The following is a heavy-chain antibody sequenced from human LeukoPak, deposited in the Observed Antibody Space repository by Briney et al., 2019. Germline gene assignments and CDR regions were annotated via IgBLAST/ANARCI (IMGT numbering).Heavy chain of an antibody. V-gene: IGHV1-2*02. Sequence: ASVKVSCKASGYTFTGYYMHWVRQAPGQGLEWMGGINPNSGGTNYAQKFPGRVTMTRDTSISTAYMELSRLRSDHTALYYCARDRAPYSGSLVDYWGQGTLVTVSS. D-gene: IGHD1-26*01. CDR2: INPNSGGT. CDR3: ARDRAPYSGSLVDY. CDR1: GYTFTGYY. J-gene: IGHJ4*02.